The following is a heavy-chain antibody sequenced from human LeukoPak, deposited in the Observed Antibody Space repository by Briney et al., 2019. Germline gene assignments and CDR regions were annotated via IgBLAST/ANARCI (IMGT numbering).Heavy chain of an antibody. Sequence: ASVKVSCKASGGTFSSYAISGVRQAPGQGLEWMGGIIPIFGTANYAQKFQGRVTITTDESTRTAYMELSSLRSEDTAVYYCARDSGVWGSYRTSAFDIWGQGTMVTVSS. CDR3: ARDSGVWGSYRTSAFDI. V-gene: IGHV1-69*05. CDR2: IIPIFGTA. CDR1: GGTFSSYA. D-gene: IGHD3-16*02. J-gene: IGHJ3*02.